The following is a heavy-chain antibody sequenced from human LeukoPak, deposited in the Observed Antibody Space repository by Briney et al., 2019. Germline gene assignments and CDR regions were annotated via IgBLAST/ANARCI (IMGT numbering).Heavy chain of an antibody. J-gene: IGHJ3*02. D-gene: IGHD1-14*01. Sequence: SVKVSCKASGGTFSSYAISWVRQAPGQGLEWMGRIIPILGIANYAQKFQGRVTITADKSTSTAYMELSSLRSEDTAVYYCASSETKVFAAFDIWGQGTMVTVSS. CDR1: GGTFSSYA. CDR3: ASSETKVFAAFDI. V-gene: IGHV1-69*04. CDR2: IIPILGIA.